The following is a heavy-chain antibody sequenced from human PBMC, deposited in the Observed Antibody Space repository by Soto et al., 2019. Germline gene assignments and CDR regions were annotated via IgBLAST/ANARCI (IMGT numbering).Heavy chain of an antibody. V-gene: IGHV1-3*01. Sequence: QVQLVQSGAEVKKPGASVKVSCKASGYTFTSYAMHWVRQAPGQRLEWMGWINAGNGNTKYSQKLQGRVTITRDTSASTAYMELSSLRSEDTAVYYCARGLDYDFWSGYYFWGQGTLVTVSS. D-gene: IGHD3-3*01. CDR2: INAGNGNT. J-gene: IGHJ4*02. CDR1: GYTFTSYA. CDR3: ARGLDYDFWSGYYF.